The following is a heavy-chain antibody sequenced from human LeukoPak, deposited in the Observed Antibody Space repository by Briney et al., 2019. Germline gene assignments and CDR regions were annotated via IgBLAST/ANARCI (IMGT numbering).Heavy chain of an antibody. Sequence: GGSLRLSCAASGFTFSTYGMHWVRQAPGKGLEWVAVISYDGSNRNYADSVKGRFTISRDNSKNTLELQMNSLRGEDTAVYYCVKVSISNKWSAAGDYWGQGNLVAVSS. CDR2: ISYDGSNR. CDR1: GFTFSTYG. D-gene: IGHD2-8*01. J-gene: IGHJ4*02. V-gene: IGHV3-30*18. CDR3: VKVSISNKWSAAGDY.